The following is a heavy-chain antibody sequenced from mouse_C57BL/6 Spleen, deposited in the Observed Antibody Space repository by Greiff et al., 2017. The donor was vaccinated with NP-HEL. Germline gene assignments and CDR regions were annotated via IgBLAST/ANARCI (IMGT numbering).Heavy chain of an antibody. CDR2: ISDGGSYT. CDR3: ARDTVVYWYFDV. Sequence: EVHLVESGGGLVKPGGSLKLSCAASGFTFSSYAMSWVRQTPEKRLEWVATISDGGSYTYYPDNVKGRFTISRDNAKNNLYLQMSHLKSEDTAMYYCARDTVVYWYFDVWGTGTTVTVSS. J-gene: IGHJ1*03. CDR1: GFTFSSYA. D-gene: IGHD1-1*01. V-gene: IGHV5-4*01.